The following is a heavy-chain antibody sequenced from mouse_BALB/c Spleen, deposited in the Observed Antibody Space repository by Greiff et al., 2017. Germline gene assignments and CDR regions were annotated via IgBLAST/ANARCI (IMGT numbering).Heavy chain of an antibody. CDR1: GFTFSSYG. J-gene: IGHJ2*01. Sequence: EVKLMESGGGLVQPGGSLKLSCAASGFTFSSYGMSWVRQTPDKRLELVATINSNGGSTYYPDSVKGRFTISRDNAKNTLYLQMSSLKSEDTAMYYCARERRDGNYGYWGQGTTLTVSS. CDR3: ARERRDGNYGY. V-gene: IGHV5-6-3*01. CDR2: INSNGGST. D-gene: IGHD2-1*01.